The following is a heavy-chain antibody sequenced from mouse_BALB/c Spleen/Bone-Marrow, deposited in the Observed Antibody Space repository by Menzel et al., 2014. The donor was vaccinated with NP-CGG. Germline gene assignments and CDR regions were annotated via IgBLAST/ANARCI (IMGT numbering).Heavy chain of an antibody. CDR2: IYPGDGDT. D-gene: IGHD5-5*01. V-gene: IGHV1-82*01. J-gene: IGHJ2*01. CDR1: GYAFSSSW. Sequence: QVQLQQSGPELVKPGASVKISCKASGYAFSSSWMNWVKQRPGQGLEWIGRIYPGDGDTNYNGKFKDKATLTADKSSSTAYMQLSSLTSVDSAVYFCARHYLYYFDYWGQGTTLTVSS. CDR3: ARHYLYYFDY.